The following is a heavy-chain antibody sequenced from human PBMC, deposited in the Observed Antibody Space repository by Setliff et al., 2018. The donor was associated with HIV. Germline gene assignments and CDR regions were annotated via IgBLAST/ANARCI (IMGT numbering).Heavy chain of an antibody. Sequence: ASVKVSCKASGYRFTDYYIHWVRQAPGQGLEWMGWINPSGGSASYAQKFQGRVTMSRDTSTSTVYMELSSLRSEDTAVYYCARDYFDSSAYHYGFGAFDIWGQGTMVTVSS. D-gene: IGHD3-22*01. CDR1: GYRFTDYY. CDR3: ARDYFDSSAYHYGFGAFDI. J-gene: IGHJ3*02. V-gene: IGHV1-46*01. CDR2: INPSGGSA.